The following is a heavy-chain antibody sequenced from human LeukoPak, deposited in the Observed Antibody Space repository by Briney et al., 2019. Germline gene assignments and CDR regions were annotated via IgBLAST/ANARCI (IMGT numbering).Heavy chain of an antibody. D-gene: IGHD6-13*01. CDR3: TKNQILDDSGSWYAF. J-gene: IGHJ4*02. CDR2: VSDGGGRT. CDR1: GSTFSTNA. V-gene: IGHV3-23*01. Sequence: GGSLRLSCGASGSTFSTNAMSWVRQAPGKGLEWVSGVSDGGGRTFYAESVKGRFTVSRDNSKNTLYLRMNSLRAEDTAIYYCTKNQILDDSGSWYAFWGQGTLVTVSS.